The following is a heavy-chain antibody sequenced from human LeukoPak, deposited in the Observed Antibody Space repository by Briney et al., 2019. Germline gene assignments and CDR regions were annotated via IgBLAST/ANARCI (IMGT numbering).Heavy chain of an antibody. CDR3: ARLLEYYYDNSGYYYATDY. V-gene: IGHV1-2*02. D-gene: IGHD3-22*01. Sequence: ASVTVSCKASGYTFTGYYLHWVRLAPGEGLEWMGWINPDSGGTNYAQKFQGRVTMTRDTSISTAYMELSRLKSDDTAVYYRARLLEYYYDNSGYYYATDYWGQGTLVTVSS. CDR2: INPDSGGT. CDR1: GYTFTGYY. J-gene: IGHJ4*02.